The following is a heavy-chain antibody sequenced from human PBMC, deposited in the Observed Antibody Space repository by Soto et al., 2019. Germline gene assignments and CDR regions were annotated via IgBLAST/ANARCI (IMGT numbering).Heavy chain of an antibody. CDR3: ATTHYYDKWGAFYYGMDV. V-gene: IGHV5-51*01. Sequence: PGESLKISCKGSGYSFTSYWIGWVRQMPGKGLEWMGIIYPGDSDTRYSPSFQGQVTISADKSISTAYLQWSSLKASDTAMYYCATTHYYDKWGAFYYGMDVWGQGTTVTVSS. J-gene: IGHJ6*02. D-gene: IGHD3-22*01. CDR2: IYPGDSDT. CDR1: GYSFTSYW.